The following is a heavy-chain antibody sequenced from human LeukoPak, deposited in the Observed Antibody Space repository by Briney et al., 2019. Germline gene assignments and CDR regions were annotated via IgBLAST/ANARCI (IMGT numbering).Heavy chain of an antibody. CDR1: GFTFSSYA. CDR3: AKDIPSSSWYGPRPFDY. Sequence: PGGSLRLSCAASGFTFSSYAMSWVRQAPGKGLEWVSAISGSGGSTYYADSVKGRFTISRDNSKNTLYLQMNSLRAEDTAVYYCAKDIPSSSWYGPRPFDYWGQGTLVTVSS. CDR2: ISGSGGST. J-gene: IGHJ4*02. D-gene: IGHD6-13*01. V-gene: IGHV3-23*01.